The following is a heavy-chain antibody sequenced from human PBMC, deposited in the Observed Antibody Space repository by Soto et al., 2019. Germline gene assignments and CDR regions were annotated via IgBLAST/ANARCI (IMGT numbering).Heavy chain of an antibody. CDR2: IDGIGENT. CDR1: GFAFSNFA. Sequence: GGSLRLSCAASGFAFSNFAMNWVRQPPGKGLEWVSSIDGIGENTYYGDSVKGRFTVSRDNSKNTLFLQMNSLRADDTAVYYCARYYSGAHYYFDYWGQGALVTVSS. V-gene: IGHV3-23*01. CDR3: ARYYSGAHYYFDY. D-gene: IGHD2-15*01. J-gene: IGHJ4*02.